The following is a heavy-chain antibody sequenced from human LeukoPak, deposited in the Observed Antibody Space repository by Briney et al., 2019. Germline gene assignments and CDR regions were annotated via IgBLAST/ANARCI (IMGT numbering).Heavy chain of an antibody. J-gene: IGHJ4*02. CDR3: AKDLGCSSTSCYTGGHYFDY. CDR1: GFTFSSYA. CDR2: ISDSGGIT. D-gene: IGHD2-2*02. Sequence: GGSLRLSCAASGFTFSSYAMSWVRQAPGKGLEWVSAISDSGGITYYADSVKGRFTISRDNSKNKLYLQMNSLRAEDTAVYYCAKDLGCSSTSCYTGGHYFDYWGQGTLVTVS. V-gene: IGHV3-23*01.